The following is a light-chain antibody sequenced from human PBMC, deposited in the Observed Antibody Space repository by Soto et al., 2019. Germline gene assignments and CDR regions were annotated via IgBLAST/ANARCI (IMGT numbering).Light chain of an antibody. Sequence: QSVLTQPASVSGSPAQSITISCTGTSSDVGGYNYVSWYQQHPGKAPKLMIYEVSNRPSGVSNRFSGSKSGNTASLTISGLQAEDEADYYCSSYTSSSTLGVFGGGTKLTVL. J-gene: IGLJ2*01. CDR3: SSYTSSSTLGV. V-gene: IGLV2-14*01. CDR2: EVS. CDR1: SSDVGGYNY.